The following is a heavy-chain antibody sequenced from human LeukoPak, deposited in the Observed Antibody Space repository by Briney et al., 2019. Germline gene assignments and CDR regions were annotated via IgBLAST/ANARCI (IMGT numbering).Heavy chain of an antibody. CDR1: GFTLSSYW. V-gene: IGHV3-7*01. CDR3: ATQSYGEFQH. CDR2: IKPDGSEK. J-gene: IGHJ1*01. D-gene: IGHD1-26*01. Sequence: PGGSLRLSCAVSGFTLSSYWMSWVRQAPGKGLEWVANIKPDGSEKYYVDSLKGRFTISRDNAKNSLYLQMNSLRAEDTAVYYCATQSYGEFQHWGQGTLVTVSS.